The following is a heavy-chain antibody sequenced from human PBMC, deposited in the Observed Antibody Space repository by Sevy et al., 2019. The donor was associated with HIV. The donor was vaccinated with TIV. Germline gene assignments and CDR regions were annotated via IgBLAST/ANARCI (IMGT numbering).Heavy chain of an antibody. J-gene: IGHJ4*02. Sequence: GGYLRLSCAASGFTFSTYWMTWVRQAPGKGLGWVANIKQDGTDTKYVDSVRGRFTISRDNGRNLLYLHMNSLRAEDTAVYFCARALADWGSFHYSSWGRGVLVTVSS. CDR1: GFTFSTYW. D-gene: IGHD3-16*01. CDR2: IKQDGTDT. CDR3: ARALADWGSFHYSS. V-gene: IGHV3-7*01.